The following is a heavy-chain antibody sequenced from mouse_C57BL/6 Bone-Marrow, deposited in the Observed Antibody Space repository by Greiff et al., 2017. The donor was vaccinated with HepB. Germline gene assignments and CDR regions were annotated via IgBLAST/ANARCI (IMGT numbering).Heavy chain of an antibody. CDR2: IDPSDSYT. Sequence: VQLQQPGAELVRPGTSEKLSCKASGYTFTSYWMHWVKQRPGQGLEWIGVIDPSDSYTNYNQKFKGKATLTVDTSSSTAYMQLSSLTSEDSAVYYCAREGGYYYGSSWGQGTTLTVSS. CDR1: GYTFTSYW. V-gene: IGHV1-59*01. D-gene: IGHD1-1*01. CDR3: AREGGYYYGSS. J-gene: IGHJ2*01.